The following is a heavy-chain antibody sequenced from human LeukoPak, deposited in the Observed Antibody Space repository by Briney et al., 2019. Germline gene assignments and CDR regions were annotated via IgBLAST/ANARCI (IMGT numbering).Heavy chain of an antibody. V-gene: IGHV5-51*01. J-gene: IGHJ4*02. CDR3: FLAYSSGWAIDY. CDR2: IYPGDSNT. D-gene: IGHD6-19*01. CDR1: GYSFTTYW. Sequence: GESLKISCKGSGYSFTTYWIGWVRQMPGKGLEWVGIIYPGDSNTRYSPSFQGQVTISADKSISTAYLQWSSLKASDTAMYYCFLAYSSGWAIDYWGQGTLVTVSS.